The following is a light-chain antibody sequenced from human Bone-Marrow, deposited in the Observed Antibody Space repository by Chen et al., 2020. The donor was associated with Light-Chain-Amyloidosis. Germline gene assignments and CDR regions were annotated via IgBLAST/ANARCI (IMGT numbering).Light chain of an antibody. CDR3: QQYSKYPRT. CDR1: QNIYNY. CDR2: QAS. Sequence: DIQMTQSPSTLSASVGGRVIITCRASQNIYNYLAWYQQKPGKAPNLLIFQASSLESGVPSRFSGGGSETEFTLTISSLQPDDFATYYCQQYSKYPRTFGQGTKVEIK. V-gene: IGKV1-5*03. J-gene: IGKJ1*01.